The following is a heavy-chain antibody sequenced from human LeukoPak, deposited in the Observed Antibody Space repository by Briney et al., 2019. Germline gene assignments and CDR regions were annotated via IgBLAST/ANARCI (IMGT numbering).Heavy chain of an antibody. V-gene: IGHV4-34*01. CDR3: ARDRSLYYDILTGYPTYNWFDP. Sequence: PSETLSLTCTVYGGSFSGYYWSWIRQPPGRGLEWIGEINHSGSINYNPSLKSRVTISVDTSKNQFSLKLSSVTAADTAVYYCARDRSLYYDILTGYPTYNWFDPWGQGTLVTVSS. D-gene: IGHD3-9*01. J-gene: IGHJ5*02. CDR2: INHSGSI. CDR1: GGSFSGYY.